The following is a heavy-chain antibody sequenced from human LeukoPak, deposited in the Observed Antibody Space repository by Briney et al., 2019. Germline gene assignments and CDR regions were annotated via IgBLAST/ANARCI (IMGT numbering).Heavy chain of an antibody. Sequence: ASVKASCKASGYTFTSYYMHWVRQAPGQGLEWMGGIIPIFGTANYAQKFQGRVTITADKSTSTAYMELSSLRSEDTAVYYCASSSSGYYLFYYYYYMDVWGKGTTVTVSS. D-gene: IGHD3-22*01. CDR2: IIPIFGTA. CDR3: ASSSSGYYLFYYYYYMDV. CDR1: GYTFTSYY. V-gene: IGHV1-69*06. J-gene: IGHJ6*03.